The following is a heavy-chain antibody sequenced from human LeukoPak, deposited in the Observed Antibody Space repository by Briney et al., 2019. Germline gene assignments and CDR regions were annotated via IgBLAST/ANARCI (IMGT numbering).Heavy chain of an antibody. D-gene: IGHD3-3*01. CDR3: ARTNWSGYYYPDYFDY. CDR2: IYTSGST. J-gene: IGHJ4*02. V-gene: IGHV4-4*07. CDR1: GGSISSYY. Sequence: SETLSLTCTVSGGSISSYYWSWIRQPTGKGLEWIGRIYTSGSTNYNPSLKSRVAISVDTSKNQFSLKLSSVTAADTAVYYCARTNWSGYYYPDYFDYWGQGTLVTVSS.